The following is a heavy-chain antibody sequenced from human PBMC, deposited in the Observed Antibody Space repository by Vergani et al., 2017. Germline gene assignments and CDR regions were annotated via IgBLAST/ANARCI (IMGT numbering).Heavy chain of an antibody. CDR2: NDWDDDK. Sequence: QVTLRESGPALVKPTQTLTLTCTFSGFSLSTSGMCVSWIRQPPGKALEWLALNDWDDDKYYSTSLKTRVTITKDTSKNQVVLTMTNMDPVDPPTYYCARMVSGSYYVDYWGQGTLVTVSS. V-gene: IGHV2-70*01. D-gene: IGHD1-26*01. J-gene: IGHJ4*02. CDR1: GFSLSTSGMC. CDR3: ARMVSGSYYVDY.